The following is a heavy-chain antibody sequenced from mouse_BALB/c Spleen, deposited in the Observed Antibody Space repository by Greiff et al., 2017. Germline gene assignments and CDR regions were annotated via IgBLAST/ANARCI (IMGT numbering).Heavy chain of an antibody. CDR3: ASGVRRFDY. CDR2: IDPANGNT. CDR1: GFNIKDTY. Sequence: VQLKESGAELVKPGASVKLSCTASGFNIKDTYMHWVKQRPEQGLEWIGWIDPANGNTKYDPKFQGKATITADTSSNTAYLQLSSLTSEDTAVYYCASGVRRFDYWGQGTTLTVSS. V-gene: IGHV14-3*02. J-gene: IGHJ2*01. D-gene: IGHD2-14*01.